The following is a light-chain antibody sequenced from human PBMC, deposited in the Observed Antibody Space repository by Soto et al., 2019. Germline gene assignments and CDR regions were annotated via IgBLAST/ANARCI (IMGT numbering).Light chain of an antibody. CDR2: GAS. V-gene: IGKV3-15*01. Sequence: EIDMTQYPATLSVSPGERATLSCRASQSLGTNLAWFQQKPGQVPRLLIHGASTRATGIPARFSGSGSGTNFTLTIGSLEPEDFAVYYCQQRSNWPLTFGGGTKVDIK. J-gene: IGKJ4*01. CDR3: QQRSNWPLT. CDR1: QSLGTN.